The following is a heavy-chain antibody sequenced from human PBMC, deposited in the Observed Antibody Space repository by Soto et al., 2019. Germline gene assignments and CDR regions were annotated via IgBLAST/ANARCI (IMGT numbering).Heavy chain of an antibody. CDR3: AREPIISMIDRLDI. J-gene: IGHJ3*02. CDR1: GFTFSSYA. V-gene: IGHV3-30-3*01. CDR2: ISYDGSNK. D-gene: IGHD3-22*01. Sequence: QVQLVESGGGVVQPGRSLRLSCAASGFTFSSYAMHWVRQTPGKGLEWVAVISYDGSNKYYADSVEGRFTISRDNSKNTLYLQMNSLRPEDTAVYYCAREPIISMIDRLDIWGQGTMVSVSS.